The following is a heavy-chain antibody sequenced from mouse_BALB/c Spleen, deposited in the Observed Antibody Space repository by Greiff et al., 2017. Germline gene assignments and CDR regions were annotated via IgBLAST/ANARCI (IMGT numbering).Heavy chain of an antibody. V-gene: IGHV1-7*01. J-gene: IGHJ3*01. CDR1: GYTFTSYW. Sequence: QVQLKQSGAELAKPGASVKMSCKASGYTFTSYWMHWVKQRPGQGLEWIGYINPSTGYTEYNQKFKDKATLTADKSSSTAYMQLSSLTSEDSAVYYCAREKGDGSLLFAYWGQGTLVTVSA. D-gene: IGHD2-3*01. CDR3: AREKGDGSLLFAY. CDR2: INPSTGYT.